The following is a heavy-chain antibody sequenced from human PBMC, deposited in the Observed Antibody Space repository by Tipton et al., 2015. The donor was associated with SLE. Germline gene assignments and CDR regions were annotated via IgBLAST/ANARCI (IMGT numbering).Heavy chain of an antibody. D-gene: IGHD6-19*01. CDR3: ATVRLQRDGWYPWDF. J-gene: IGHJ4*02. CDR2: MYYSGST. Sequence: TLSLTCTVSGGSISSGGYYWNWIRQHPGKGLEWIGYMYYSGSTYYNPSLKSRVTISADTSKSQFSLKLSAVTAADTAVYYCATVRLQRDGWYPWDFWGQGTLVTV. V-gene: IGHV4-31*03. CDR1: GGSISSGGYY.